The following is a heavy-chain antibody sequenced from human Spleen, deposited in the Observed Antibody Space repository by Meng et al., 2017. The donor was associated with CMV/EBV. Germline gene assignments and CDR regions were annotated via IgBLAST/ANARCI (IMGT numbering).Heavy chain of an antibody. Sequence: SGFTFSDYYMNWFRQAPGKGLEWISYISGTSHKIFYADSVKGRFTTSRDNAEKSLFLQMNSLRGDDTAVYYCARFTVGYSSSLRWFDPWGQGTLVTVSS. V-gene: IGHV3-11*04. CDR3: ARFTVGYSSSLRWFDP. CDR2: ISGTSHKI. D-gene: IGHD6-13*01. J-gene: IGHJ5*02. CDR1: GFTFSDYY.